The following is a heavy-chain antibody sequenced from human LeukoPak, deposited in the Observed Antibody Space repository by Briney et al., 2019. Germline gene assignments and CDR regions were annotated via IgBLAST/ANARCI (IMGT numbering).Heavy chain of an antibody. CDR1: GGSISSYY. V-gene: IGHV4-59*08. D-gene: IGHD3-16*02. CDR2: IYYSGST. Sequence: SETLSLTCTVSGGSISSYYWSWIRQPPGKGLEWIGYIYYSGSTNYNPSPKSRVTISVDTSKNQFSLKLSSVTAADTAVYYCARHFTYYDYVWGSYRYYYFDYWGQGTLVTVSS. J-gene: IGHJ4*02. CDR3: ARHFTYYDYVWGSYRYYYFDY.